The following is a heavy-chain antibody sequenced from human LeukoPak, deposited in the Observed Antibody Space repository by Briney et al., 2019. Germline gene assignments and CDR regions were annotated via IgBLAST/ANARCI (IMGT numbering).Heavy chain of an antibody. CDR2: IKQDGSEK. CDR1: GFTFSSYA. V-gene: IGHV3-7*01. CDR3: AREDWGFDY. Sequence: GGSLRLSCAASGFTFSSYAMSWVRQAPGKGLEWVANIKQDGSEKYYVDSVKGRFTISRDNAKNSLYLQMNSLRAEDTAVYYCAREDWGFDYWGQGTLVTVPS. J-gene: IGHJ4*02. D-gene: IGHD3/OR15-3a*01.